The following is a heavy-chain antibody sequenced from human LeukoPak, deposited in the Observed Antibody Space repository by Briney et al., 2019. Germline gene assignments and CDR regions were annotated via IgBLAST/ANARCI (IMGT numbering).Heavy chain of an antibody. CDR2: IIPIFGTA. D-gene: IGHD3-3*01. V-gene: IGHV1-69*01. J-gene: IGHJ5*02. CDR3: ARDDYDFWSGYQYSWFDP. Sequence: SVEVSCKASGGTFSSYAISWVRQAPGQGLEWMGGIIPIFGTANYAQKFQGRVTITADESTSTAYMELSSLRSEDTAVYYCARDDYDFWSGYQYSWFDPWGQGTLVTVSS. CDR1: GGTFSSYA.